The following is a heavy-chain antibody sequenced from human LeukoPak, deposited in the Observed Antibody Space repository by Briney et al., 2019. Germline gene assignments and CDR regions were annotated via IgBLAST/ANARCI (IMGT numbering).Heavy chain of an antibody. CDR1: GYSVSSGYY. V-gene: IGHV4-38-2*02. J-gene: IGHJ5*02. CDR2: MYHSGDT. D-gene: IGHD2-2*01. CDR3: ARSKAHLSTSWYGTWFDP. Sequence: SETLSLTCTVSGYSVSSGYYWGWIRQPPGQGLEWIGSMYHSGDTYYNPSLKSRVTISADTSKNQLSLKLSSVTAADTAVYYCARSKAHLSTSWYGTWFDPWGQGTLVTVSS.